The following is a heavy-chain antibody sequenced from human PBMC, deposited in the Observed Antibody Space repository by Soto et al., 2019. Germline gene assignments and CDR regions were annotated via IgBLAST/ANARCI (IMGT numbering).Heavy chain of an antibody. D-gene: IGHD3-3*01. CDR1: GYTFTSYV. CDR2: MNPNSGNT. V-gene: IGHV1-8*01. Sequence: ASVKVYCTASGYTFTSYVINWVRQENGQGLEWMGWMNPNSGNTGYAQKFQGRVTMTRNTSISTAYMELSSLRSEDTAVYYCARGLNSVLRFLEWLPKKTDYYYMDVWGKGTTVTVSS. CDR3: ARGLNSVLRFLEWLPKKTDYYYMDV. J-gene: IGHJ6*03.